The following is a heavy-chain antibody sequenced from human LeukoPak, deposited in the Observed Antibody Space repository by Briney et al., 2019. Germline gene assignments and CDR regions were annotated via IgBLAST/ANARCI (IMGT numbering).Heavy chain of an antibody. CDR3: VRHSRGGASYYFDY. D-gene: IGHD3-10*01. CDR1: GGSISNANYY. J-gene: IGHJ4*02. CDR2: VSYTGST. V-gene: IGHV4-39*01. Sequence: SETLSLTCTVSGGSISNANYYWGWIRQPPGKGLEWIGIVSYTGSTYYNPSLKTRVTISVDTSKNQFSLKLNSVTAADTAVYYCVRHSRGGASYYFDYCGQGTLVTVSS.